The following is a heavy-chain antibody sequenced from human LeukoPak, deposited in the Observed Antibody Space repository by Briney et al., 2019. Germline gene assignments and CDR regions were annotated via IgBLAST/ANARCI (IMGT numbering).Heavy chain of an antibody. CDR2: IYSGGST. CDR1: GFTVSSYY. J-gene: IGHJ4*02. D-gene: IGHD5-24*01. V-gene: IGHV3-53*01. CDR3: ARDLHPKLTGYFDY. Sequence: GGSVRLSCVASGFTVSSYYVSWVRQAPGKGLEWVSVIYSGGSTYYADSVEGRFTVSRDNSKNTLYLEMKSLRADDTAVYYCARDLHPKLTGYFDYWGQGTLVTVSS.